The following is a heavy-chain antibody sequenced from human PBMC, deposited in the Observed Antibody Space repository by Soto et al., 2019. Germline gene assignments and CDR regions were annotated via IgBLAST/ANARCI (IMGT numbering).Heavy chain of an antibody. CDR1: GVSISSGDYY. V-gene: IGHV4-61*08. D-gene: IGHD6-19*01. CDR3: ARDPVAGTGWLDP. Sequence: PSETLSLTCPFSGVSISSGDYYWSWIRQPPGKGLEWIGYIYYSGSTNYNPSLKSRVTISVDTSKNQFSLKLSSVTAADTAVYYCARDPVAGTGWLDPWGQGTLVTVSS. J-gene: IGHJ5*02. CDR2: IYYSGST.